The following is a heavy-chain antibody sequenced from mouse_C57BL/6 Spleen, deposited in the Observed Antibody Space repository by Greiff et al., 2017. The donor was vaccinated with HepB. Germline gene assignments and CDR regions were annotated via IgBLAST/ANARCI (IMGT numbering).Heavy chain of an antibody. J-gene: IGHJ4*01. CDR2: ILPGSGST. V-gene: IGHV1-9*01. D-gene: IGHD1-1*01. CDR1: GYTFTGYW. Sequence: VQLQQSGAELMKPGASVKLSCKATGYTFTGYWIEWVKQRPGHGLEWIGEILPGSGSTNYNEKFKGKATFTADTSSNTAYMQLSSLTTEDSAIYYCARKRTTVVATDYYAMDYWGQGTSVTVSS. CDR3: ARKRTTVVATDYYAMDY.